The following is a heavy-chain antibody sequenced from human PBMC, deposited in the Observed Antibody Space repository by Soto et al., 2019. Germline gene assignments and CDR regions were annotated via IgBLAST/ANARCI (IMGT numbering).Heavy chain of an antibody. Sequence: GGSLRLSCTASGFTFGDYAMSWFRQAPGKGLEWVGFIRSKAYGGTTEYAASVKGRFTISRDDSKSIAYLQMNSLKTEDTAVYYCTRFSGGGEAHYYYYGMDVWGPGTTVTVSS. D-gene: IGHD2-15*01. CDR1: GFTFGDYA. J-gene: IGHJ6*02. V-gene: IGHV3-49*03. CDR3: TRFSGGGEAHYYYYGMDV. CDR2: IRSKAYGGTT.